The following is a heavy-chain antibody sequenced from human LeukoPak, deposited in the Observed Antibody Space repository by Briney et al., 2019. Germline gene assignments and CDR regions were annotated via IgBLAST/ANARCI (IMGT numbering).Heavy chain of an antibody. CDR3: ARWYYYETSGLYYGSFDN. V-gene: IGHV3-23*01. J-gene: IGHJ5*02. CDR1: GFMFNNYW. Sequence: GGSLRLSCAASGFMFNNYWMTWVRQAPGKGLQWVSVIIGSGSSTYYADSVKGRFTISRDNSRNTLYLQMNSLRAEDTAVYYCARWYYYETSGLYYGSFDNWGQGTLVTVSS. CDR2: IIGSGSST. D-gene: IGHD3-22*01.